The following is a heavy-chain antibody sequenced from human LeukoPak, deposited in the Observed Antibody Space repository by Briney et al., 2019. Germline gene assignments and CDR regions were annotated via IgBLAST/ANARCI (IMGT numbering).Heavy chain of an antibody. D-gene: IGHD6-13*01. CDR2: ISYDGSNK. CDR1: GFTFSSYA. J-gene: IGHJ5*02. Sequence: GGSLRLSCAASGFTFSSYAMHWVRQAPGKGLEWVAVISYDGSNKYYADSVKGRFTFSRDNSKNTLYLQMNSLRAEDTAVYYCARDSYSSSWYSYGGFDPWGQGTLVTVSS. V-gene: IGHV3-30-3*01. CDR3: ARDSYSSSWYSYGGFDP.